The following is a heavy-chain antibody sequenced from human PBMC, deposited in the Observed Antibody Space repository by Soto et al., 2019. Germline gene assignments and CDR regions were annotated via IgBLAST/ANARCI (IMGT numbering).Heavy chain of an antibody. CDR2: IYSGGST. D-gene: IGHD4-17*01. Sequence: EVQLVESGGGLIQPGGSLRLSCAASGFTVSSNYMSWVRQAPGKGLEWVSVIYSGGSTYYADSVKGRFTISRDNSKNTLYLQMNSLRAEDTAVYYCATEGTTVTTGNCYSYGMDVWGQGTTVTVSS. J-gene: IGHJ6*02. CDR1: GFTVSSNY. CDR3: ATEGTTVTTGNCYSYGMDV. V-gene: IGHV3-53*01.